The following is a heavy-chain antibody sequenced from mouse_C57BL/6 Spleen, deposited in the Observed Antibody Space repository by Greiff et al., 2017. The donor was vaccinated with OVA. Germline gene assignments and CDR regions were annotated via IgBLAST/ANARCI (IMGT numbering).Heavy chain of an antibody. V-gene: IGHV1-50*01. CDR1: GYTFTSYW. Sequence: QVQLQQPGAEFVQPGASVKLSCKASGYTFTSYWMQWVNQRPGQGLEWIGEIDPSDSSTNNNQKFTGKATLTVATSSISAYMQRSSLTSEDSAVYYCARRQLRPSIDYWGQGTSVTVSS. CDR3: ARRQLRPSIDY. CDR2: IDPSDSST. D-gene: IGHD3-2*02. J-gene: IGHJ4*01.